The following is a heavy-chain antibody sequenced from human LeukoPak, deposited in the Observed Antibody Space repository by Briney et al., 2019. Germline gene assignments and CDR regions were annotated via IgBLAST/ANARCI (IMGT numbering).Heavy chain of an antibody. J-gene: IGHJ4*02. CDR1: GYTFTGSI. Sequence: ASVKVSCKASGYTFTGSIMQWVRQARGQGLGWMGWINLNSGGTNYAQKFQDRVTSTRDPSTSTAYMELSSLKSEDTAVYYCARGGYRPLERSDYWGQGTLVTVSS. D-gene: IGHD5-18*01. V-gene: IGHV1-2*01. CDR3: ARGGYRPLERSDY. CDR2: INLNSGGT.